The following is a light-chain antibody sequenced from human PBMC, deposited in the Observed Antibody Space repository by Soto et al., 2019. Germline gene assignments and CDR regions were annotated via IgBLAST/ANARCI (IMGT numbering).Light chain of an antibody. J-gene: IGLJ1*01. CDR3: SPFTRSSTPYV. CDR1: NSDVGGYNY. V-gene: IGLV2-14*03. CDR2: DVS. Sequence: QSVLTQPPSASGSPGQSVTISCTGTNSDVGGYNYVSWYQQYPGKAPKLMIYDVSNRPSGVSNRFSGSKSGNTASLTISGLQAEDEADYYCSPFTRSSTPYVFGTGTKVTVL.